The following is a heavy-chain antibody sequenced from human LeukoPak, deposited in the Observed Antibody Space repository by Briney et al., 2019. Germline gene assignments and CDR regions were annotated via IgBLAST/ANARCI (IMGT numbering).Heavy chain of an antibody. Sequence: PGGSLRLSCAASGFTFSSYAMSWVRQAPGKGLEWVSAISGSGGSTYYADSVKGRFTISRDNSKNTLYLQMNSLRAEDTAVYYCAKDSYGDGSQGWFDPWGQGTLVTVSS. CDR1: GFTFSSYA. CDR3: AKDSYGDGSQGWFDP. D-gene: IGHD4-17*01. J-gene: IGHJ5*02. V-gene: IGHV3-23*01. CDR2: ISGSGGST.